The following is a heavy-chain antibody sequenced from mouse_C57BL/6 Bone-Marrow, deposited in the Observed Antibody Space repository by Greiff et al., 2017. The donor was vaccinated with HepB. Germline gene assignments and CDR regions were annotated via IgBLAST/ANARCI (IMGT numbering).Heavy chain of an antibody. Sequence: EVMLVESGGGLVQPGGSLSLSCAASGFTFTVYYMSWVRQPPGKALEWLGFIRNKANGYTTEYSASVKGRFTISRDNSQSILDLQMNALRAEDSATYYCARLSGNYYFDYWGQGTTLTVSS. CDR2: IRNKANGYTT. V-gene: IGHV7-3*01. J-gene: IGHJ2*01. CDR1: GFTFTVYY. D-gene: IGHD2-1*01. CDR3: ARLSGNYYFDY.